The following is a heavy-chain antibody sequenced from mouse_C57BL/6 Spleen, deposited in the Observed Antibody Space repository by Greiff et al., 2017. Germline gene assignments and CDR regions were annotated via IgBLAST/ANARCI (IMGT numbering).Heavy chain of an antibody. CDR2: INPNNGGT. V-gene: IGHV1-26*01. Sequence: EVKLQQSGPELVKPGASVKISCKASGYTFTDYYMNWVKQSHGKSLEWIGDINPNNGGTSYNQKFKGKATLTVDKSSSTAYMELRSLTSEDSAVDYCARSPYYFDYWGQGTTLTVSS. CDR3: ARSPYYFDY. CDR1: GYTFTDYY. J-gene: IGHJ2*01.